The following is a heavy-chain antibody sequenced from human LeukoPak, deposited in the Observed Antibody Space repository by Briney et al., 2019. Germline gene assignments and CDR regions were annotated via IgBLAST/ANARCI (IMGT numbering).Heavy chain of an antibody. Sequence: SETLSLTCTVSGGSISSYYWSWIRQPAGKGLEWIGYIYYSGSTNYNPSLKSRVTISVDTSKNQFSLKLSSVTAADTAVYYCARGGRAFEWELLHYFDYWGQGTLVTVSS. V-gene: IGHV4-59*01. CDR1: GGSISSYY. CDR2: IYYSGST. J-gene: IGHJ4*02. D-gene: IGHD1-26*01. CDR3: ARGGRAFEWELLHYFDY.